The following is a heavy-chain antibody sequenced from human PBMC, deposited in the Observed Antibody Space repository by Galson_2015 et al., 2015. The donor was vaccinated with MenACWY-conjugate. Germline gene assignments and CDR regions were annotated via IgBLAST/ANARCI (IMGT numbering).Heavy chain of an antibody. D-gene: IGHD6-13*01. CDR2: ITGTGGAT. V-gene: IGHV3-23*01. CDR1: GFTFSFSEYA. J-gene: IGHJ6*02. Sequence: SLRLSCAASGFTFSFSEYAMSWVRQAPGKGLEWVSGITGTGGATYYSDSVKGRFTISRDNSKDTLYLQMNNVRAEDTAVYFCAKTDIAEIGNPGGYFGSDVWGQGTTVTVSS. CDR3: AKTDIAEIGNPGGYFGSDV.